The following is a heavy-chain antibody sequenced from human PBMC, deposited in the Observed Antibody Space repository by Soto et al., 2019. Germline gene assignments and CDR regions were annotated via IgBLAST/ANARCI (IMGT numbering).Heavy chain of an antibody. Sequence: EVQLLESGGGLVQPGGSLRLSCAASGFTFSSYAMSWVRQAPGKGLEWVSAISGSGGSTYYADSVKGRFNSSRENSKNTLYLQMNSLRAEDTAVYYCAKMQFLEWLPSYYFDYWGQGTLVTVSS. CDR2: ISGSGGST. CDR3: AKMQFLEWLPSYYFDY. D-gene: IGHD3-3*01. J-gene: IGHJ4*02. V-gene: IGHV3-23*01. CDR1: GFTFSSYA.